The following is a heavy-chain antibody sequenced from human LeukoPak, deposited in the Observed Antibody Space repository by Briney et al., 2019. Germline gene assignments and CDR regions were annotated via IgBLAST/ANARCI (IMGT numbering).Heavy chain of an antibody. D-gene: IGHD2-2*01. CDR2: IRYDGSNK. CDR3: AKDREDCSSTSCYAAFDI. J-gene: IGHJ3*02. Sequence: GGSLRLSCAASGFTFSSYGMHWVRQAPGKGLEWVAFIRYDGSNKYYADSVKGRFTISRDNSKNTLYLQMDSLRSDDTAVYYCAKDREDCSSTSCYAAFDIWGQGTMVTVSS. CDR1: GFTFSSYG. V-gene: IGHV3-30*02.